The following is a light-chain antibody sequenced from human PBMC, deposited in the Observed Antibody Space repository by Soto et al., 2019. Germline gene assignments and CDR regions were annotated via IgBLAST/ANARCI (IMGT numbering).Light chain of an antibody. CDR3: HRYNSIPRT. Sequence: DIQMAQSPSSLSASIGDRVTITCRASQGISEYLAWYQQRPGNAPNLLIYGASILQSGGPSRFSGSGSGTHFTLPISSLQPEDVATYYCHRYNSIPRTFGQGTTVEIK. V-gene: IGKV1-27*01. CDR1: QGISEY. J-gene: IGKJ1*01. CDR2: GAS.